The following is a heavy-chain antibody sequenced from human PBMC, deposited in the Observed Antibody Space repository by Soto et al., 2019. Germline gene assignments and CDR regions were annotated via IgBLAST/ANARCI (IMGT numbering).Heavy chain of an antibody. CDR2: ISSSSSYI. V-gene: IGHV3-21*01. CDR1: GFTFSSYS. Sequence: GGSLRLSCAASGFTFSSYSMNWVRQAPGKGLEWVSSISSSSSYIYYADSVKGRFTISRDNAKNSLYLQMNSLRAEDTAVYYCARARASRGYSYGYYFDYWGQGTLVTVSS. D-gene: IGHD5-18*01. CDR3: ARARASRGYSYGYYFDY. J-gene: IGHJ4*02.